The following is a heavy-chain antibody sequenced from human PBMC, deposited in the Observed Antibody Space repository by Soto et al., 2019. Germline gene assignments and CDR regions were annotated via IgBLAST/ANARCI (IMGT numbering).Heavy chain of an antibody. CDR1: GFTFSSYW. D-gene: IGHD3-22*01. CDR3: ARVEINSYYDSSGYLK. V-gene: IGHV3-74*01. CDR2: INSDGSST. Sequence: XVSLRLSCAASGFTFSSYWMHWVRQAPGKGLVWVSRINSDGSSTSYADSVKGRFTISRDNAKNTLYLQMNSLRAEDTAVYYCARVEINSYYDSSGYLKWGQGTLVTVSS. J-gene: IGHJ4*02.